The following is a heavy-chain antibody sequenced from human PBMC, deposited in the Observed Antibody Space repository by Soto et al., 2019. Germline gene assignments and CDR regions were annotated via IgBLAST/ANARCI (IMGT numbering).Heavy chain of an antibody. J-gene: IGHJ4*02. CDR2: IIPIFGTA. Sequence: ASVKVSCTASGGTFSSYAISWVRQAPGQGLEWMGGIIPIFGTANYAQKFQGRVTITADESTSTAYMELSSLRSEDTAVYYCARGSSPPGEIPDYWGQGTLVTVSS. V-gene: IGHV1-69*13. CDR1: GGTFSSYA. D-gene: IGHD2-21*01. CDR3: ARGSSPPGEIPDY.